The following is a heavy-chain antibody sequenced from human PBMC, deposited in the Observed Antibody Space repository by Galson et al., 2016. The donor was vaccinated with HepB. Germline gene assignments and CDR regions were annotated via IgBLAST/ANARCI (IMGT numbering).Heavy chain of an antibody. D-gene: IGHD6-19*01. J-gene: IGHJ4*02. CDR3: AKEQRVRYSRDWYGGFDS. CDR1: GFTFSSYA. Sequence: SLRLSCAASGFTFSSYAMTWVRQAPGKGLEWVSLIRGNNGRIYYADSVRGRFTISRDTSKNTLYLQMNSQRVADTAMYYCAKEQRVRYSRDWYGGFDSWGQGTLVIVSS. V-gene: IGHV3-23*01. CDR2: IRGNNGRI.